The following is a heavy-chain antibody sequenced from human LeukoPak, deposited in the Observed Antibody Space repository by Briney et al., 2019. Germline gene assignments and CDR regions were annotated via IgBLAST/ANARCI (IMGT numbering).Heavy chain of an antibody. D-gene: IGHD2-2*02. J-gene: IGHJ5*02. V-gene: IGHV4-39*01. CDR1: GGSISSSSYY. CDR2: IYYSGTT. Sequence: SETLSLTCNVSGGSISSSSYYWGWIRQPPGQGLEWIGNIYYSGTTSYNPSLKSRVTIFVDMSKNQFSLKLTSVTAADTAVYYCARGTGYCSSTSCYTFPWFDPWGQGTLVTVSS. CDR3: ARGTGYCSSTSCYTFPWFDP.